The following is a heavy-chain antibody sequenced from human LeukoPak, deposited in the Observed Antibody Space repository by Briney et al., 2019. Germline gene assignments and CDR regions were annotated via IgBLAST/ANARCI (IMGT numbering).Heavy chain of an antibody. CDR1: GGSISSGGYY. D-gene: IGHD2-2*01. CDR3: ARDMAVDCSSTSCYSAFDI. Sequence: PSETLSLTCTVSGGSISSGGYYWSWIRQHPGKGLEWIGYIYYSGSTYYNPSLKSRVTISVDTSKNQFSLKLSSVTAADTAVYYCARDMAVDCSSTSCYSAFDIRGQGTMVTVSS. J-gene: IGHJ3*02. V-gene: IGHV4-31*03. CDR2: IYYSGST.